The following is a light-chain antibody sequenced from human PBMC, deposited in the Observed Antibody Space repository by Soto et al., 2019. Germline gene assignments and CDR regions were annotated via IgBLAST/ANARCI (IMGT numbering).Light chain of an antibody. CDR2: GAS. CDR3: QQYNNWPIT. V-gene: IGKV3D-15*01. CDR1: QSVSSN. Sequence: EIVMPKSPATLSLSPGERATLSCRASQSVSSNLACYQQKPGQAPRLLIYGASTRATGIPARFSGSGSGTEFTLTISSLQSEDFAVYYCQQYNNWPITFGQGTRLEIK. J-gene: IGKJ5*01.